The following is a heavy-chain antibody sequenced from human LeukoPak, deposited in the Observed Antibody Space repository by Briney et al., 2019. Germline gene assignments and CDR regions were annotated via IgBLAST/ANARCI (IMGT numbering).Heavy chain of an antibody. CDR1: GYTFTSYG. J-gene: IGHJ4*02. D-gene: IGHD3-16*01. V-gene: IGHV1-18*01. CDR2: ISAYNGNT. CDR3: AIAAEGEGY. Sequence: ASVKVSCKASGYTFTSYGISWVRQAPGQGLEWMGWISAYNGNTNYAQKFQGRVTMTRNTSISTAYMELSSLRSEDTAVYYCAIAAEGEGYWGQGTLVTVSS.